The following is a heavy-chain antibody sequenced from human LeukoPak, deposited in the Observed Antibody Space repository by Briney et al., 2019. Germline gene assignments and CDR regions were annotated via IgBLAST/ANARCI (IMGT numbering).Heavy chain of an antibody. J-gene: IGHJ4*02. CDR1: GGSISSGSYY. D-gene: IGHD1-1*01. CDR3: ARTSNYWSPYFDY. V-gene: IGHV4-61*02. CDR2: IYASGST. Sequence: PSQTLSLTCTVSGGSISSGSYYWSWIRQPAGKGLEWIGRIYASGSTNYNPSLKSRVTISVDKSKNQFSLKLSSVTAADTAVYYCARTSNYWSPYFDYWGQGALVTVSS.